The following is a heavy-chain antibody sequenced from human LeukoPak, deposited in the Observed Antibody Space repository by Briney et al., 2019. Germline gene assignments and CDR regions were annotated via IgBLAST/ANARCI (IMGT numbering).Heavy chain of an antibody. D-gene: IGHD2-15*01. V-gene: IGHV3-53*01. CDR2: IYSGGST. Sequence: PGGSLRLSCAASGFTVSSNYMSWVRQAPGKGLEWVSVIYSGGSTYYADSVKGRFTISRDNSKNTLYLQMNSLRAEDTAVYYCAKARVAATSFDYWGQGTLVTVSS. J-gene: IGHJ4*02. CDR1: GFTVSSNY. CDR3: AKARVAATSFDY.